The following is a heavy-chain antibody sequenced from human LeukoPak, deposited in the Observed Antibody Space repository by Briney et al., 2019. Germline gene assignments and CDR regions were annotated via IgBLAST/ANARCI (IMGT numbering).Heavy chain of an antibody. J-gene: IGHJ1*01. CDR2: IYDSGSI. Sequence: SGTLSLTFTLSGCSISNSNYYWVWILQPPGKRLEWLVNIYDSGSIYYNPSLKSRLTLSADTANNHFSLMISSVTDAATAVYYCARGSRKRKPQAGIVAGGQGKLATVSS. CDR1: GCSISNSNYY. D-gene: IGHD2-21*01. CDR3: ARGSRKRKPQAGIVA. V-gene: IGHV4-39*02.